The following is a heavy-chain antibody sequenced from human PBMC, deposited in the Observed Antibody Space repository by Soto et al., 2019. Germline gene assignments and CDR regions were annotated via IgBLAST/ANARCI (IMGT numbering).Heavy chain of an antibody. CDR2: IKQDGSAQ. CDR1: GFTFSDFW. J-gene: IGHJ4*02. V-gene: IGHV3-7*04. D-gene: IGHD1-26*01. Sequence: EVRLVESGGGLVQPGGSLRLSCAGSGFTFSDFWMNWVRQTPGKGLEWVANIKQDGSAQNYVNSVRGRFTISRDNAKNLVYLQTNSLRAEDTAVYYCVGDTGWVHEYWGQGTLVTVSS. CDR3: VGDTGWVHEY.